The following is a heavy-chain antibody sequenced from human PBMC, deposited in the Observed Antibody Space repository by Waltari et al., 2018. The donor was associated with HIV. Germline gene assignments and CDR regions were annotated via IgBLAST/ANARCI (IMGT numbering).Heavy chain of an antibody. CDR3: ARDRGPDYYDSSGYSYYDYDMDF. CDR2: ISRSSRNT. Sequence: EVQLVESGGGLVKPRKSLRLSCAASGFTFSTYSMNWVRQAPGKGLEWVFSISRSSRNTSYGDAGRRRFCISRDNANSLLYLQMNCLRAEDTAVYFCARDRGPDYYDSSGYSYYDYDMDFWGQGTTVTVSS. CDR1: GFTFSTYS. V-gene: IGHV3-21*06. D-gene: IGHD3-22*01. J-gene: IGHJ6*02.